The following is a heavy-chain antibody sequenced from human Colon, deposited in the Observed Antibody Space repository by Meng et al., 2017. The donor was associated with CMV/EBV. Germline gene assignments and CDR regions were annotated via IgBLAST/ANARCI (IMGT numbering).Heavy chain of an antibody. V-gene: IGHV3-21*01. CDR1: GFTFSSYS. J-gene: IGHJ4*02. CDR3: ARDPLRYDSPLNYFDY. D-gene: IGHD3-22*01. CDR2: ISSSSSYI. Sequence: GESLKISCAASGFTFSSYSMNWVRQAPGKGLKWVSSISSSSSYIYYADSVKGRFTISRDNAKNSLYLQMNSLRAEDTAVYYCARDPLRYDSPLNYFDYWGQGTLVTVSS.